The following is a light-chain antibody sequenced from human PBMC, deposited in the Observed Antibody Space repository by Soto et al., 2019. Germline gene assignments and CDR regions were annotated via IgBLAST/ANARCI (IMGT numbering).Light chain of an antibody. CDR2: DVA. CDR3: VSYTSSTTYV. V-gene: IGLV2-14*03. Sequence: QSVLTQPRSVSGSPGQSVTVSCIGTSSDVGDYNSVSWYQQHPGKPPKLIIYDVANRPSGVSNRFSGSKSGSTASLIISRLQTEDEADYYCVSYTSSTTYVFGTGTKVTVL. CDR1: SSDVGDYNS. J-gene: IGLJ1*01.